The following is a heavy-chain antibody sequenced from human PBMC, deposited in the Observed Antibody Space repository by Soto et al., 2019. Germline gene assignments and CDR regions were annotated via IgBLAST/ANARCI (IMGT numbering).Heavy chain of an antibody. D-gene: IGHD6-13*01. V-gene: IGHV1-8*02. CDR3: ARMASAGTLNWFDP. CDR2: MNPGSGKT. Sequence: QVQLVQSGAEVKEPGASVRVSCKASGYTFINFDISWVRHAAGQGLEWLGWMNPGSGKTGYASKFQGRVAMTRDAFTGTSHLELSILTSDDTAVYYCARMASAGTLNWFDPWGQGTLVTVSS. J-gene: IGHJ5*02. CDR1: GYTFINFD.